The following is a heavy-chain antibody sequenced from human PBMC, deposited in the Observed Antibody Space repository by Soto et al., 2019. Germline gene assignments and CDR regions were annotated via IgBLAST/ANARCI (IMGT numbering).Heavy chain of an antibody. CDR2: ISNDGRST. V-gene: IGHV3-74*01. D-gene: IGHD2-21*02. CDR1: GFTFSNFR. Sequence: EVQLVESGGGLVQPGGSLRLSCAASGFTFSNFRMHWVRQAPGKGLVWVALISNDGRSTNHADSVKGRFTIYRDNAKSTLYLQLNSLRAEDTAVYYCARDTAGLSYWGQGTLVTVSS. CDR3: ARDTAGLSY. J-gene: IGHJ4*02.